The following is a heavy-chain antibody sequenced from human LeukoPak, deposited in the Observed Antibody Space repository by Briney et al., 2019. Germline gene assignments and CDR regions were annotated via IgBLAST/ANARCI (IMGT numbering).Heavy chain of an antibody. CDR2: ITRDGSST. V-gene: IGHV3-74*01. Sequence: GGSLRLSCAASGFTFSSSWMHWVRQTPGKGLVWVSRITRDGSSTTYADSVKGRFTTSRGNAKNTLYLQMDSLRDDDTAVYYCARDPGYESWSPFWGGMDVWGNGTTVIVSS. CDR1: GFTFSSSW. CDR3: ARDPGYESWSPFWGGMDV. D-gene: IGHD3-16*01. J-gene: IGHJ6*04.